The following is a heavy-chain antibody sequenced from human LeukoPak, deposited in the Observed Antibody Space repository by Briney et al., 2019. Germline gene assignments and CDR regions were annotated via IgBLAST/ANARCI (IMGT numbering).Heavy chain of an antibody. CDR2: INPNSSDT. CDR1: GYTFTGYY. CDR3: ARSPHILTGENFDY. Sequence: ASVKVSCKASGYTFTGYYMDWVRQAPGQGLEWMGWINPNSSDTKYAQKFQGRVTMTRDTSTSTAYMDLSRLRSADTAVYYCARSPHILTGENFDYWGQGTLLTVSS. D-gene: IGHD3-9*01. V-gene: IGHV1-2*02. J-gene: IGHJ4*02.